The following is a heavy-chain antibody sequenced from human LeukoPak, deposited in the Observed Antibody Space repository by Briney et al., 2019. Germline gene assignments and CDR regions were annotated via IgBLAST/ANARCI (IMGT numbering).Heavy chain of an antibody. V-gene: IGHV4-4*02. CDR3: ARVNINNWHSCDY. CDR2: IYHSGSP. Sequence: SGTLSLTCAVSGGTISSNNWWGWVRQPPGKSLEWIGEIYHSGSPNYNPFLKSRVTISVDKSRNHFSLNLSSVTAADTAVYYCARVNINNWHSCDYWGQGTLVTVSS. D-gene: IGHD1-1*01. CDR1: GGTISSNNW. J-gene: IGHJ4*02.